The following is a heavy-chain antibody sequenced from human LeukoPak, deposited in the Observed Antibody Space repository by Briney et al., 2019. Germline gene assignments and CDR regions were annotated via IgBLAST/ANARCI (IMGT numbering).Heavy chain of an antibody. V-gene: IGHV1-18*01. D-gene: IGHD3-22*01. Sequence: GASVKVSCKASGGTFSSYAISWVRQAPGQGLEWMGWISAYNGNTNYAQKLQGRVTMTTDTSTSTAYMELRSLRSDDTAVYYCARVPGTDYYDSSGYYYDWWFDPWGQGTLVTVSS. CDR1: GGTFSSYA. J-gene: IGHJ5*02. CDR2: ISAYNGNT. CDR3: ARVPGTDYYDSSGYYYDWWFDP.